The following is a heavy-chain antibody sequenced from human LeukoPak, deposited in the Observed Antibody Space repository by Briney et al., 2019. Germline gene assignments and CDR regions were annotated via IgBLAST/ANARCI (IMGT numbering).Heavy chain of an antibody. CDR2: ICPGDSDT. V-gene: IGHV5-51*01. D-gene: IGHD2-2*01. Sequence: GESLKISCKGSGYSFTSYWIGWVRQMPGKGLEWMGIICPGDSDTRYSPFFQGQVTISADKSISTAYLQWSSLKASDTAMYYCARREVVPAASYDYWGQGTLVTVSS. CDR1: GYSFTSYW. J-gene: IGHJ4*02. CDR3: ARREVVPAASYDY.